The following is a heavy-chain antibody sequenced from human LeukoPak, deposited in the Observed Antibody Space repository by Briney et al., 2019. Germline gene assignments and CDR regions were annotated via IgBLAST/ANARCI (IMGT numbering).Heavy chain of an antibody. Sequence: ASVKVSCKASGYTFTSYYMHWVRQAPGQGLEWMGWINPNSGGTNYAQKFQGWVTMTRDTSISTAYMELSRLRSDDTAVYYCARDLGPHSSGYYYSPYYYYGMDVWGQGTTVTVSS. V-gene: IGHV1-2*04. J-gene: IGHJ6*02. D-gene: IGHD3-22*01. CDR2: INPNSGGT. CDR3: ARDLGPHSSGYYYSPYYYYGMDV. CDR1: GYTFTSYY.